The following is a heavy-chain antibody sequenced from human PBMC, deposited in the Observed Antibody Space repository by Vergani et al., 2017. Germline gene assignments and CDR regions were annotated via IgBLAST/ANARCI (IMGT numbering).Heavy chain of an antibody. J-gene: IGHJ6*03. D-gene: IGHD5-18*01. V-gene: IGHV4-61*02. CDR3: ARDSSGYSDGSPNYYYYYMDV. CDR1: GGSISSGSYY. Sequence: QVQLQESGPGLVKPSQTLSLTCTVSGGSISSGSYYWSWIRQPAGKGLEWIGRIYTSGSTNYNPSLKSRVTMSVDTSKNQFSLKLSSVTAADTAVYYCARDSSGYSDGSPNYYYYYMDVWGKGTTVTVSS. CDR2: IYTSGST.